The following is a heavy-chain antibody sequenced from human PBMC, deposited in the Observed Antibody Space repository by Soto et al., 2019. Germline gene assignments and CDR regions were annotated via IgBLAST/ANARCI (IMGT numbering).Heavy chain of an antibody. J-gene: IGHJ6*02. V-gene: IGHV3-33*08. CDR2: ISYGGSNK. D-gene: IGHD6-13*01. Sequence: PGGSLRLSCAASGFTFSNYGMHWVRQAPGEGLDWVAVISYGGSNKYYADSVKGRFTISRDSAKNSLYLQMNSLRAEDTAVYYCARDLEQQLVPLDYYGMDVWGQGTTVTVSS. CDR1: GFTFSNYG. CDR3: ARDLEQQLVPLDYYGMDV.